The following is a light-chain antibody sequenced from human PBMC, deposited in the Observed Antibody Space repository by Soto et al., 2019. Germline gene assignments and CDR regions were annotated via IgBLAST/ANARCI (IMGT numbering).Light chain of an antibody. CDR3: QKYNSVPS. J-gene: IGKJ4*01. CDR2: AAS. V-gene: IGKV1-27*01. Sequence: DIQMTQSPSSVSASVRDRVTITCRASQGISNYLAWYQQKPGKVPKLLIYAASTLQSGVPSRFSGSGSGTDFTLTISSLQPEDVATYYCQKYNSVPSFGGGTKVEIK. CDR1: QGISNY.